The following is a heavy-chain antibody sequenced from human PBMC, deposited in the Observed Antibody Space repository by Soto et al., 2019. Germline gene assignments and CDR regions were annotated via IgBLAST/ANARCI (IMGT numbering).Heavy chain of an antibody. V-gene: IGHV4-59*01. D-gene: IGHD2-21*01. CDR1: GGSISNFY. CDR2: ISYSGNT. Sequence: PSETLSLTCTVSGGSISNFYWSWIRQPPGKGLEWIGYISYSGNTNYNPSLKSRVSISVDTSKNQLSLNLTSVTAADTAVYYCAKAPIVLARSDFDSWGQGTPVTVSS. CDR3: AKAPIVLARSDFDS. J-gene: IGHJ4*02.